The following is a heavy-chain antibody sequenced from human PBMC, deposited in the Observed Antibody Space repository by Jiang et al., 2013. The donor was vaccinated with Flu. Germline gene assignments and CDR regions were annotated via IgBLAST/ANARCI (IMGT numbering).Heavy chain of an antibody. CDR3: ATLRGSSFDTYLADF. D-gene: IGHD3-3*02. Sequence: GVVQPGGSLTLSCAASGFTFSYFAMFWVRQSPGKGPEWVASVRHDGSNKFYVDSVKGRFTISRDNSRNTLYLQMNSLRPEDTAVYYCATLRGSSFDTYLADFWGQGTLVTVSS. J-gene: IGHJ4*02. V-gene: IGHV3-30*02. CDR1: GFTFSYFA. CDR2: VRHDGSNK.